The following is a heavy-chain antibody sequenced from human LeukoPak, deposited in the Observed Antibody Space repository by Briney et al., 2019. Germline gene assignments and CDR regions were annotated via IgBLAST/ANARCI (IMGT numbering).Heavy chain of an antibody. J-gene: IGHJ4*02. Sequence: SETLSLTCTVSDGSISSSSYYWGRIRQPPGKGLEWIGTIYYSGTTYYNPSLKSRVTISVDTSKNQFSLNLISVTAADTAVYYCARQSMSIAAPFDYWGQGTLVTVSS. CDR2: IYYSGTT. V-gene: IGHV4-39*01. CDR1: DGSISSSSYY. D-gene: IGHD6-6*01. CDR3: ARQSMSIAAPFDY.